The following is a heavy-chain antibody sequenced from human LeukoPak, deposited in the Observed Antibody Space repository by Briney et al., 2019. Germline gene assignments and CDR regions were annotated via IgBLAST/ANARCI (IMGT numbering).Heavy chain of an antibody. V-gene: IGHV3-73*01. D-gene: IGHD5/OR15-5a*01. CDR2: ITSKARDYAT. J-gene: IGHJ6*02. Sequence: GGSLRLSCAASGFIFSGYPVHWVRQTSGKGLEWVGRITSKARDYATAYAASVKGRFTVSRDDSRNTAYLQMSSLKTEDTAVYYCARGVPNSVYGLDVWGQGTTVTVSS. CDR3: ARGVPNSVYGLDV. CDR1: GFIFSGYP.